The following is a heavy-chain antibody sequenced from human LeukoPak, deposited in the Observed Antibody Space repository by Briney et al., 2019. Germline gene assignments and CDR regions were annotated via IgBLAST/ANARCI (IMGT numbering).Heavy chain of an antibody. CDR2: IYYSGST. CDR1: GGSISSSSYY. J-gene: IGHJ6*02. Sequence: SETLSLTCTVSGGSISSSSYYWGWIRQPPGKGLEWIGSIYYSGSTYYNPSLKSRVTISVDTSKNQFSLKLSSVTAADTAVYYCAGEYAVTRDGMDVWGQGTTVTVSS. D-gene: IGHD4-17*01. V-gene: IGHV4-39*07. CDR3: AGEYAVTRDGMDV.